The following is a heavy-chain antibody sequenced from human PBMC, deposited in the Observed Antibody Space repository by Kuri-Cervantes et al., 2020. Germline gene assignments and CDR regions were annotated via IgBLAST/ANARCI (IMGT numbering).Heavy chain of an antibody. CDR3: ARDGSSGYHDYYYYGMDV. D-gene: IGHD3-22*01. V-gene: IGHV4-34*09. CDR1: GGSFSGYY. Sequence: SCAVYGGSFSGYYWSWIRQPPGKGLEWIGEINHSGSTNYNPSPKSRVTISVDTSKNQFSLKLSSVTAADTAVYYCARDGSSGYHDYYYYGMDVWGQGTTVTVSS. J-gene: IGHJ6*02. CDR2: INHSGST.